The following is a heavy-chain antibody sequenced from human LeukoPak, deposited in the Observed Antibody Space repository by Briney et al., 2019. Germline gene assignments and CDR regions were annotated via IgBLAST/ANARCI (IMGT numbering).Heavy chain of an antibody. J-gene: IGHJ4*02. D-gene: IGHD3-10*01. Sequence: KTSEPLSLTCTVSGGSISSYYWSWIRQPPGKGLEWIGYIYYSGSTNYNPSLKSRVTISVDTSKNQFSLKLSSVTAADTAVYYCARHTMVRGVPAYWFDYWGQGTLVTVSS. CDR2: IYYSGST. V-gene: IGHV4-59*08. CDR3: ARHTMVRGVPAYWFDY. CDR1: GGSISSYY.